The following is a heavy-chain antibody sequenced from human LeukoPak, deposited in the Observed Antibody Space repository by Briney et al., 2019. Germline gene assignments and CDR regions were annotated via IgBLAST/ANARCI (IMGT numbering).Heavy chain of an antibody. V-gene: IGHV3-73*01. CDR3: TREQVVGDFDY. Sequence: GGSLTLFCAASGFTFDDSAVHWVRQASGKGLEWVGRIRSRANRYAAAYAASVKGRFTLSRDDSKNTAYLQMNSLTTEDTAVYYCTREQVVGDFDYWGQGTLVTVSS. D-gene: IGHD6-6*01. CDR1: GFTFDDSA. J-gene: IGHJ4*02. CDR2: IRSRANRYAA.